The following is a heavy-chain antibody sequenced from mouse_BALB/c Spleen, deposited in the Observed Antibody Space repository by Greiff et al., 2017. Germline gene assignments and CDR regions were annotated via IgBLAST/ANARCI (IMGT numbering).Heavy chain of an antibody. J-gene: IGHJ1*01. D-gene: IGHD1-1*01. CDR3: ARSSITTVPYWYFDV. V-gene: IGHV1-20*02. CDR1: GYSFTGYF. CDR2: INPYNGDT. Sequence: VQLQQSGPELVKPGASVKISCKASGYSFTGYFMNWVMQSHGKSLEWIGRINPYNGDTFYNQKFKGKATLTVDKSSSTAHMELRSLASEDSAVYYCARSSITTVPYWYFDVWGAGTTVTVSS.